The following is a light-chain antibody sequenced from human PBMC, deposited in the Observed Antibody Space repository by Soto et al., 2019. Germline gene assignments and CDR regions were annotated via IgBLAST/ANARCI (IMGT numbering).Light chain of an antibody. CDR3: RSYTSSSLYV. J-gene: IGLJ1*01. V-gene: IGLV2-14*01. CDR1: SSDVGGYNY. Sequence: QSVLTQPASVSGSPGQSITISCTGTSSDVGGYNYVSWYQQLPGKAPKLMIYDVSDRPSGVSNRFSGSKSGNTASLTISGLQAEDEADYYCRSYTSSSLYVFGTGTKVTVX. CDR2: DVS.